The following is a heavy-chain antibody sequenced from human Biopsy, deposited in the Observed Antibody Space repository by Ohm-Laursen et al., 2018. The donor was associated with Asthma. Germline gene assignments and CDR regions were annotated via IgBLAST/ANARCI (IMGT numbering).Heavy chain of an antibody. CDR1: GYSLTDLS. CDR2: HDHEEGGT. Sequence: ASVEVSCKISGYSLTDLSMHWVRQAPGQGLEWMGGHDHEEGGTVNARRFQGRVTMTEDTSTDTAYMELSSLSSDDTAVYYCASDYPKDYVRYNFQFWGQGTLVTVSS. D-gene: IGHD4-17*01. V-gene: IGHV1-24*01. J-gene: IGHJ4*02. CDR3: ASDYPKDYVRYNFQF.